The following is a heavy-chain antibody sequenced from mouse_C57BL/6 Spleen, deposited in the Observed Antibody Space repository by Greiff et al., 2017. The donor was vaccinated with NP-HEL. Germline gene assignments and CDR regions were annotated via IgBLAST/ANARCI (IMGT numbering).Heavy chain of an antibody. D-gene: IGHD2-4*01. V-gene: IGHV8-12*01. CDR3: ARSSYYDYDGYFDY. Sequence: QVTLKESGPGILQSSQTLSLTCSFSGFSLSTSGMGVNWIRQPSGKGLEWLAHIYWDDDKRYNPSLKSRLTISKDTSRNQVFLKITSVDTADTATYYCARSSYYDYDGYFDYWGQGTTLTVSS. CDR2: IYWDDDK. CDR1: GFSLSTSGMG. J-gene: IGHJ2*01.